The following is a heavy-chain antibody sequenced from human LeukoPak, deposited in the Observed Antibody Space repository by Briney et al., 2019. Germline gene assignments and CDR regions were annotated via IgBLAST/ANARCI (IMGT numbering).Heavy chain of an antibody. D-gene: IGHD3-10*01. V-gene: IGHV3-30-3*01. Sequence: GALRLSCAASGFTFSSYAMHWVRQAPGKGLEWVAVISYDGSNKYYADSVKGRFTISRDNSKNTLYLQMNSLRAEDTAVYYCAKGSTYYYGSGSYNPVNYWGQGTLVTVSS. J-gene: IGHJ4*02. CDR3: AKGSTYYYGSGSYNPVNY. CDR2: ISYDGSNK. CDR1: GFTFSSYA.